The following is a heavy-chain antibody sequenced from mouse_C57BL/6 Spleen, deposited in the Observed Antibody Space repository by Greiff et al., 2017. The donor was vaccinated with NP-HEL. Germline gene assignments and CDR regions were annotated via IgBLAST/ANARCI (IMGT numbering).Heavy chain of an antibody. V-gene: IGHV1-64*01. CDR3: ARNDYEGFAY. J-gene: IGHJ3*01. CDR1: GYTFTSYW. CDR2: IHPNSGST. D-gene: IGHD2-4*01. Sequence: QVQLKQPGAELVKPGASVKLSCKASGYTFTSYWMHWVKQRPGQGLEWIGMIHPNSGSTNYNEKFKSKATLTVDKSSSTAYMQLSSLTSEDSAVYYCARNDYEGFAYWGQGTLVTVSA.